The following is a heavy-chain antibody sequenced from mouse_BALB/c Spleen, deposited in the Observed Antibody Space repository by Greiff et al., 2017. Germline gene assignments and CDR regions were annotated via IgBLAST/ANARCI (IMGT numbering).Heavy chain of an antibody. CDR3: ARNTRYGKGYYFDY. CDR1: GFSLTSYG. Sequence: VKLMESGPGLVQPSQSLSITCTVSGFSLTSYGVHWVRQSPGKGLEWLGVIWSGGSTDYNAAFISRLSISKDNSKSQVFFKMNSLQANDTAIYYCARNTRYGKGYYFDYWGQGTTLTVSS. CDR2: IWSGGST. D-gene: IGHD2-10*02. V-gene: IGHV2-2*02. J-gene: IGHJ2*01.